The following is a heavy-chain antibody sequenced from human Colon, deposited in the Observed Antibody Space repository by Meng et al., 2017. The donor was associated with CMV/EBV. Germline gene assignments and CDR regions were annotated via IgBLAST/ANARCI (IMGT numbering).Heavy chain of an antibody. D-gene: IGHD2-8*02. J-gene: IGHJ4*02. CDR2: IKSKTDGGTI. V-gene: IGHV3-15*01. Sequence: QLVESGGGLVEPGGSLRLSCTASEFTLSNAWMTWVRQAPGKGLEWVGHIKSKTDGGTIEYDAPVKGRFTISRDDSKNTFYLQINSLKIEDTAVYYCTTKYGWTTGNDFWCPGTLVTVS. CDR3: TTKYGWTTGNDF. CDR1: EFTLSNAW.